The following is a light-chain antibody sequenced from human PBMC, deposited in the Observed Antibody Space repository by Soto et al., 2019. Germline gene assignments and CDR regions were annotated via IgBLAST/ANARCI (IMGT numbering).Light chain of an antibody. CDR1: QGIRSD. CDR2: AAS. Sequence: DIQSTQSPSSLSASVGDRVTITCRASQGIRSDLGWYQQKPGKAPKRLIYAASRLQSGVPSRFSAGGSGTEFILTISSLQPEDFATYYCLQHNDYPYTFGQGTKVDIK. J-gene: IGKJ2*01. CDR3: LQHNDYPYT. V-gene: IGKV1-17*01.